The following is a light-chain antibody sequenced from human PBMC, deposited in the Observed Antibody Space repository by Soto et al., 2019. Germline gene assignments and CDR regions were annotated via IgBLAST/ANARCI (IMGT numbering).Light chain of an antibody. CDR1: SSDVGSYNR. J-gene: IGLJ2*01. V-gene: IGLV2-18*02. Sequence: QSVLTQPHSVSGSPGQTVTISGTGTSSDVGSYNRVSWYQQPPGTAPKLMIYEVSNRPSGVPDRFSGSKSGNTASLTISGLQAEYEADYYCSSYTSSSTVVFGGGTKLTVL. CDR2: EVS. CDR3: SSYTSSSTVV.